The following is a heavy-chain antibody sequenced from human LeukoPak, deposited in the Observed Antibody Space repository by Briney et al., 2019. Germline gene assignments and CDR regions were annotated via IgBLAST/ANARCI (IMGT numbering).Heavy chain of an antibody. D-gene: IGHD2-21*02. CDR1: GFTFSTLA. Sequence: PGGSLRLSCAASGFTFSTLAMSWARQAPGKGLEWVSSINSRGDDTDYADSVKGRFTISRDNSKNTLYLQLNSLRLNDTAIFYCAKHRRSSLVTTYFDAWGQGILVAVSS. CDR2: INSRGDDT. CDR3: AKHRRSSLVTTYFDA. J-gene: IGHJ4*02. V-gene: IGHV3-23*01.